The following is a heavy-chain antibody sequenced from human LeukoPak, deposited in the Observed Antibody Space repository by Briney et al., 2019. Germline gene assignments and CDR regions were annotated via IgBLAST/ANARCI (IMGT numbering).Heavy chain of an antibody. V-gene: IGHV4-4*07. CDR1: GGSVRSYW. Sequence: SETLSLTCDVSGGSVRSYWWRWVRQPAGKGLEWLGRIYSTGSTRFNPSLKSRLTLSIDTSTNQFSLKLTSVTAADTAVYFCARQGYTVSYYFLDYWSQGTLVTVSS. J-gene: IGHJ4*02. CDR2: IYSTGST. D-gene: IGHD1-26*01. CDR3: ARQGYTVSYYFLDY.